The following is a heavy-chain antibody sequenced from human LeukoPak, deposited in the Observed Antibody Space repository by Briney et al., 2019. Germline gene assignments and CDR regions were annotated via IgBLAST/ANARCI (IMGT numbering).Heavy chain of an antibody. D-gene: IGHD3-22*01. J-gene: IGHJ4*02. V-gene: IGHV1-69*13. Sequence: SVKVSCKASGGTFSSYAISWVRQAPGQGLEWMGGIIPIFGTANYAQKFQGRVTITADESTSTAYMELSSLRSEDTAVYYCAAPTNSGYTFFDYWGQGTLVTVSS. CDR2: IIPIFGTA. CDR3: AAPTNSGYTFFDY. CDR1: GGTFSSYA.